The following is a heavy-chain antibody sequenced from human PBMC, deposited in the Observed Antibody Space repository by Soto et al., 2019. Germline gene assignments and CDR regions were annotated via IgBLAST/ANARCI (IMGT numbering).Heavy chain of an antibody. V-gene: IGHV1-69*13. CDR2: IIPIFGTA. CDR1: GGTFSSYA. D-gene: IGHD1-7*01. CDR3: ARRNWNYGGSDWFDP. J-gene: IGHJ5*02. Sequence: SVKVSCKASGGTFSSYAISWVRQAPGQGLEWMGGIIPIFGTANYAQKFQGRVTITADESASTAYRELSSLRSEDTAVYYCARRNWNYGGSDWFDPWGQGTLVTVSS.